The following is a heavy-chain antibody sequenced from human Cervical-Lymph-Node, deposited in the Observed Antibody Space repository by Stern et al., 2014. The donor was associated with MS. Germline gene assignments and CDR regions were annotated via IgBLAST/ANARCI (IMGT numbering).Heavy chain of an antibody. CDR3: ARDTTGEDYFDY. CDR1: GYTFTRYH. CDR2: INHSVGST. V-gene: IGHV1-46*01. J-gene: IGHJ4*02. Sequence: VQLVESGDEVKKPGASVKVSCKGDGYTFTRYHMHWVRQAPGQGLAWTGIINHSVGSTNYAQQLQGQVTLTRDTSASTVYMELSSLRSDDTAVYYCARDTTGEDYFDYWGQGALFTVSS. D-gene: IGHD7-27*01.